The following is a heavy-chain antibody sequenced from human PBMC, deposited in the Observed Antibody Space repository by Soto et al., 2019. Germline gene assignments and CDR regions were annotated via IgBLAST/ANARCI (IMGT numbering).Heavy chain of an antibody. D-gene: IGHD2-15*01. V-gene: IGHV3-30*03. J-gene: IGHJ4*02. CDR2: ISYDGSNK. Sequence: QVQLVESGGGVVQPGRSLRLSCAASGFTFSSYGMHWVRQAPGKGLEWVAVISYDGSNKYYADSVKGRFTISRDNSKNTLYLHMNSLRAEDTAVYYCAVASGVDMDYWGQGTLVTVSS. CDR3: AVASGVDMDY. CDR1: GFTFSSYG.